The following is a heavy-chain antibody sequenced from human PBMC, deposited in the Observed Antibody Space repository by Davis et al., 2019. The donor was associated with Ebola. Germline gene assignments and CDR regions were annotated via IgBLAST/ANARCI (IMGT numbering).Heavy chain of an antibody. J-gene: IGHJ5*02. V-gene: IGHV1-24*01. Sequence: ASVKVSRKVSRYTLPELSMHWVRQPPGKGLEWMGGFDPAAGETVYAQKFQGRVTMTEDTSTDTAYMELSSLRSEDTAVYYCDRDADPITMIVVVNWFDPWGQGTLVTVSS. D-gene: IGHD3-22*01. CDR3: DRDADPITMIVVVNWFDP. CDR1: RYTLPELS. CDR2: FDPAAGET.